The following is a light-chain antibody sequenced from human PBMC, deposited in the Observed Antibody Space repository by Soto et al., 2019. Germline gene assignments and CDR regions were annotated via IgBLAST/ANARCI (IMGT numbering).Light chain of an antibody. Sequence: EIVLTQSPATLSLSPGERATLSCRASQSVSSYLAWYQQKPGQAPRLLIYDASNRATGIPARFSGSGSGTDFTRPISSLEPEDFAVYYCQQRSNWPPLTLGGGTKVEI. V-gene: IGKV3-11*01. CDR2: DAS. CDR3: QQRSNWPPLT. CDR1: QSVSSY. J-gene: IGKJ4*01.